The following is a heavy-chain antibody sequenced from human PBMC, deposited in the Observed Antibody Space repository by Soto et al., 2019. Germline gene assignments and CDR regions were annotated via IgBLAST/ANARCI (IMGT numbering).Heavy chain of an antibody. J-gene: IGHJ5*02. CDR1: GGPFSSYH. Sequence: SVKVSCKASGGPFSSYHSSWVPQELGQGLEWVGRIIPILGRANNAQHFQGRVTITADTSTNTAYMELSSLTSEDTAVYYCAKVGGTTSSHCFDPWGHGTLVTVSS. D-gene: IGHD2-2*01. V-gene: IGHV1-69*10. CDR2: IIPILGRA. CDR3: AKVGGTTSSHCFDP.